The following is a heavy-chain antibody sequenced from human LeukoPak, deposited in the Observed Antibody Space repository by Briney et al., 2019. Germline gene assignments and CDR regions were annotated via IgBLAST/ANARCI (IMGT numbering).Heavy chain of an antibody. CDR1: GASITDTDYF. V-gene: IGHV4-39*01. CDR2: IHFSGST. Sequence: SETLSLTCNVFGASITDTDYFWAWIRQPPGKGLQWIGSIHFSGSTTYYKASLESRVTIAVDTSKNQFSLTLTSVAAADTAVYYCARPLSYTSGWFGPWGYWGQGTLVAVSS. CDR3: ARPLSYTSGWFGPWGY. J-gene: IGHJ4*02. D-gene: IGHD6-19*01.